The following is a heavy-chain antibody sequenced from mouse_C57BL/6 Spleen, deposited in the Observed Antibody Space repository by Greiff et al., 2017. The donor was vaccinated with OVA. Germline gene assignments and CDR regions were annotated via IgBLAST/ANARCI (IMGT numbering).Heavy chain of an antibody. Sequence: EVMLVESGGGLVKPGGSLKLSCAASGFTFSSYAMSWVRQTPEKRLEWVATISDGGSYTYYPDNVKGRFTISRDNAKNNLYLQMSHLKSEDTAMYYCARDGYDYPYGYWGQGTSVTVSS. CDR1: GFTFSSYA. CDR3: ARDGYDYPYGY. V-gene: IGHV5-4*01. CDR2: ISDGGSYT. D-gene: IGHD2-4*01. J-gene: IGHJ4*01.